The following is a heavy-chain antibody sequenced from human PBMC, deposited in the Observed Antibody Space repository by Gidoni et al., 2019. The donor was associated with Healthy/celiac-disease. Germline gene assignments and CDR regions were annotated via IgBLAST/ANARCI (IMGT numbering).Heavy chain of an antibody. D-gene: IGHD3-9*01. J-gene: IGHJ6*02. CDR1: GFTFSSYS. CDR3: ARGEGLYYDTEDYYYYGMDV. CDR2: ISSSSSYI. Sequence: AASGFTFSSYSMNWVRQAPGKGLEWVSSISSSSSYIYYADSVKGRFTISRDNAKNSLYLQMNSLRAEDTAVYYCARGEGLYYDTEDYYYYGMDVWGQGTTVTVSS. V-gene: IGHV3-21*01.